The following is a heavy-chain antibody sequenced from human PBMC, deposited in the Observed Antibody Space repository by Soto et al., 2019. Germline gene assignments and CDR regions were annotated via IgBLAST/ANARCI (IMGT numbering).Heavy chain of an antibody. J-gene: IGHJ4*02. Sequence: EVQLVESGGGLVQPGGSLRLSCVVSGITFSTYRMHWVRQAPGKGLVWVSHIKSDGTVPHYTDSVRGRFIISRDNAKNTWFLQMNSLRAEDTAVYYCARENYDFSSGYYLDYWGQGTLVTVSS. D-gene: IGHD3-3*01. V-gene: IGHV3-74*01. CDR1: GITFSTYR. CDR3: ARENYDFSSGYYLDY. CDR2: IKSDGTVP.